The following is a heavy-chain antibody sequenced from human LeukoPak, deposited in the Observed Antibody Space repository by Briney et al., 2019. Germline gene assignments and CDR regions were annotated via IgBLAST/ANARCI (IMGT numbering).Heavy chain of an antibody. J-gene: IGHJ6*02. CDR3: AKALQEAAALVYYYYGMDV. CDR2: ISGSGGST. CDR1: GFTFSSYA. D-gene: IGHD6-6*01. V-gene: IGHV3-23*01. Sequence: GGSLRLSCAASGFTFSSYAMSWVRQAPGKGLEWVSAISGSGGSTYYADSVKGRFTTSRDNSKNTLYLQMNSLRAEDTAVYYCAKALQEAAALVYYYYGMDVWGQGTTVTVSS.